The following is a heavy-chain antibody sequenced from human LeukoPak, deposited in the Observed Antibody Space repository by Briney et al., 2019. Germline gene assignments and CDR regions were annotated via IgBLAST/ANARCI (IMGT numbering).Heavy chain of an antibody. D-gene: IGHD5-18*01. J-gene: IGHJ4*02. CDR2: IYSGGST. CDR1: GFTVSSNY. Sequence: GGSLRLSGAASGFTVSSNYMSWVRQAPGKGLEWVSVIYSGGSTYYADSVKDRFTISRDNSKNTLYLQMNSLRAEDTAVYYCARDSGYSYGPDYWGQGTLVTVSS. V-gene: IGHV3-53*01. CDR3: ARDSGYSYGPDY.